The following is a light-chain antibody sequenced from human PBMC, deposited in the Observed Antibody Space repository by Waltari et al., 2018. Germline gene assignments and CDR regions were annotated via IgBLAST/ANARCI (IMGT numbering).Light chain of an antibody. Sequence: DLQMTQSPPTLSASVGESVTITCRASPSISSWLAWYQQKPGKAPKLLIYKASTLKSGVPSRFSGSGSGTEFTLTISSLQPDDFATYYCQQYNSYSGYTFGQGTKLEIK. V-gene: IGKV1-5*03. CDR1: PSISSW. CDR3: QQYNSYSGYT. CDR2: KAS. J-gene: IGKJ2*01.